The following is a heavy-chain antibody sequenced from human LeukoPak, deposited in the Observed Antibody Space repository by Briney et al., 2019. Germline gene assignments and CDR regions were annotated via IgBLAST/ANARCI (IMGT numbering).Heavy chain of an antibody. J-gene: IGHJ4*02. D-gene: IGHD2-2*01. V-gene: IGHV1-69*01. CDR1: GGTFSSYA. Sequence: SVKVSSKASGGTFSSYAISWVRQAPGQGLEWMGGIIPIFDTANYAQKFQGRVTITADGSTSTAYMELSSLRSEDTAVYYCASDRLGYQLLFDYWGQGTLVTVSS. CDR3: ASDRLGYQLLFDY. CDR2: IIPIFDTA.